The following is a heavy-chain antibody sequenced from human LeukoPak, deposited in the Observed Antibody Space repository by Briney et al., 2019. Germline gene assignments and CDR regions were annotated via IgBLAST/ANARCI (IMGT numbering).Heavy chain of an antibody. CDR2: IYSGGST. CDR3: ARVGRSRAGDY. D-gene: IGHD1-26*01. J-gene: IGHJ4*02. CDR1: GFTVSSNY. V-gene: IGHV3-53*01. Sequence: GGSLRLSCAASGFTVSSNYMSWVRQAPGKGLEWVSVIYSGGSTYYADSVKGRFTISRDNSKNTLYLQMNSLRAEDTAVYYCARVGRSRAGDYWGQGTLVTVSS.